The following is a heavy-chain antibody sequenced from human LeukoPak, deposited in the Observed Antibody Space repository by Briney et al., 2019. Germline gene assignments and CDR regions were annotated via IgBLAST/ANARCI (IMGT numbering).Heavy chain of an antibody. Sequence: GGSLRLSCAASGFTFSSYWMHWVRQATGKGLVWVSRINSDGSSTSYADSVKGRFTISRDNAKNTLYLQMNSLRDEDTAVYYCARRHGDYPGGFEYWGQGTMVTVSS. D-gene: IGHD4-17*01. CDR3: ARRHGDYPGGFEY. CDR2: INSDGSST. J-gene: IGHJ4*02. CDR1: GFTFSSYW. V-gene: IGHV3-74*01.